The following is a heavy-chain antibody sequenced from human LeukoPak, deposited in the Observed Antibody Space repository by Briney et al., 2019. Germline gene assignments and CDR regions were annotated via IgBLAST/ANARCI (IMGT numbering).Heavy chain of an antibody. V-gene: IGHV1-24*01. D-gene: IGHD2-2*01. CDR2: FDPEDGET. J-gene: IGHJ4*02. Sequence: ASVKVSCEVSGYTLTELSMHWVRQAPGKGLEWMGGFDPEDGETIYAQKFQGRVTMTEDTSTDTAYMELSSLRSEDTAVYYCATSYCSSTSCYMEATFDYWGQGTLVTVSS. CDR3: ATSYCSSTSCYMEATFDY. CDR1: GYTLTELS.